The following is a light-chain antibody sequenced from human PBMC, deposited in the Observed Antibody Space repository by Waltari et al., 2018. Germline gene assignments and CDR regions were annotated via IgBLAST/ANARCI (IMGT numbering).Light chain of an antibody. V-gene: IGLV3-21*02. CDR2: DDT. CDR1: NLGSKS. CDR3: QVWDSTSDHVV. Sequence: SYVLTQPPSVSVAPGETARITCGGNNLGSKSGHWYPQKPGQAPVLVVYDDTARPSGIPERFSGSHSGNTATLTISRVEAGDEADYYCQVWDSTSDHVVFGGGTKLTVL. J-gene: IGLJ2*01.